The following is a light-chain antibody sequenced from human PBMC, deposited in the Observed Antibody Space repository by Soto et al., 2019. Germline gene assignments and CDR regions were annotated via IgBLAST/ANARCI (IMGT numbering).Light chain of an antibody. V-gene: IGLV2-11*01. J-gene: IGLJ3*02. CDR2: DVT. Sequence: QSVLTQPRSVSGSPGQSVTISCTGTSSDVGGYNFVSWYQQSPGKAPKLIIYDVTKRPSGVPDRFSGSKSGNTASLTISGLQAEDEADYYCCSYAGTYTLWVFGGGTKRTVL. CDR1: SSDVGGYNF. CDR3: CSYAGTYTLWV.